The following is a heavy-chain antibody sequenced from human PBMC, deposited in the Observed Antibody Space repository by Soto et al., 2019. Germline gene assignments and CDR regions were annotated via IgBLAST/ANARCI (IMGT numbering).Heavy chain of an antibody. J-gene: IGHJ4*02. CDR2: IYWDDDK. CDR1: GFSLSTSGVG. D-gene: IGHD3-22*01. V-gene: IGHV2-5*02. Sequence: SGPTLVNPAQTLTLTCTFSGFSLSTSGVGVGWIRQPPGKALEWPALIYWDDDKRYSPSLKSRLTITKDTSKNQVVLTMTNMDPVDTATYYCAHXTYYYDSSGYEQHYFDYWGQGTLVTVSS. CDR3: AHXTYYYDSSGYEQHYFDY.